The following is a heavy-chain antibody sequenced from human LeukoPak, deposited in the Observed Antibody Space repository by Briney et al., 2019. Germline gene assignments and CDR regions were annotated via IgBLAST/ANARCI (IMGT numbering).Heavy chain of an antibody. V-gene: IGHV3-66*01. J-gene: IGHJ4*02. CDR3: SGGGANRFGY. Sequence: GGSLRLSCAASGITVSGNYMAWVRQARGKGLEWASVNYSGGNTYHADSVKGRFSIARDNSKNPVYLQMNGLKVEETAGYYLSGGGANRFGYWGQGTLVTVSS. CDR2: NYSGGNT. D-gene: IGHD3-10*01. CDR1: GITVSGNY.